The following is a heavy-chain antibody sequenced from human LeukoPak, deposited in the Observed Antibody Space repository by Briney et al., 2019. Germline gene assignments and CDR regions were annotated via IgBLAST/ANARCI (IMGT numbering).Heavy chain of an antibody. J-gene: IGHJ6*03. D-gene: IGHD4-17*01. CDR2: IYYSGST. CDR3: ARDSPMTTVTIDYYYMDV. CDR1: GGSISSYC. V-gene: IGHV4-59*01. Sequence: PSETLSLTCTVSGGSISSYCWSWIRQPPGKGLEWIGYIYYSGSTNYNPSLKSRVTISVDTSKNQFSLKLSSVTAADTAVYYCARDSPMTTVTIDYYYMDVWGKGTTVTVSS.